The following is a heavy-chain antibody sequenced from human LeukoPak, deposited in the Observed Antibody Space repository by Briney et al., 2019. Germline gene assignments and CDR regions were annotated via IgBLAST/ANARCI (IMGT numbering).Heavy chain of an antibody. D-gene: IGHD5-18*01. CDR1: GGSISSYY. Sequence: SETLSLTCTVSGGSISSYYWSWIRQPPGKGLEWIGYIYYSGSTYYNPSLKSRVTISVDTSKNQFSLKLSSVTAADTAVYYCARHAGLRGYSYGYPRPPTSNNWFDPWGQGTLVTVSS. CDR3: ARHAGLRGYSYGYPRPPTSNNWFDP. V-gene: IGHV4-59*08. CDR2: IYYSGST. J-gene: IGHJ5*02.